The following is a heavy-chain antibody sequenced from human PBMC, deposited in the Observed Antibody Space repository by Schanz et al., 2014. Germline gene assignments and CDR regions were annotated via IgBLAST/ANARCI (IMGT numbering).Heavy chain of an antibody. CDR1: GDTLSSYG. J-gene: IGHJ3*01. V-gene: IGHV1-46*01. CDR2: INPIDGST. CDR3: ARGSCTASGCYDAFDL. Sequence: QVQLVQSGAEVKKPGSSVTVSCKASGDTLSSYGISWLRQAPGQGLEWMGLINPIDGSTTYVWGFHGRLTMTRDTSTTTVYMDLSTLRSEDTAVYYCARGSCTASGCYDAFDLWGQGTLVTVSS. D-gene: IGHD2-2*01.